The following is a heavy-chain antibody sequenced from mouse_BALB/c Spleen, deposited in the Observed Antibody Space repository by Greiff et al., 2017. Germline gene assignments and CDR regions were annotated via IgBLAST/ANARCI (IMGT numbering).Heavy chain of an antibody. CDR2: IDPANGNT. Sequence: VQLQQSGAELVKPGASVKLSCTASGFNIKDTYMHWVKQRPEQGLEWIGRIDPANGNTKYDPKFQGKATITADTSSNTAYLQLSSLTSEDTAVYYCARSRYDGRIFDYWGQGTTLTVSS. D-gene: IGHD2-14*01. CDR3: ARSRYDGRIFDY. J-gene: IGHJ2*01. V-gene: IGHV14-3*02. CDR1: GFNIKDTY.